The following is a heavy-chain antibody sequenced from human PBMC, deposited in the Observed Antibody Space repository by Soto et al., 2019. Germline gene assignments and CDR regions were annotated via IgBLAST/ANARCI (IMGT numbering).Heavy chain of an antibody. Sequence: GGSLRLSCAASGFTFSSYAMHCVRQAPGKGLEWVAVISYDGSSKYYADSVKGRFTISRDNSKNTLYLQMNSLRAEDTAVYYCARERATTVTFDYWGQGTLVTVSS. CDR3: ARERATTVTFDY. CDR1: GFTFSSYA. CDR2: ISYDGSSK. J-gene: IGHJ4*02. V-gene: IGHV3-30-3*01. D-gene: IGHD4-17*01.